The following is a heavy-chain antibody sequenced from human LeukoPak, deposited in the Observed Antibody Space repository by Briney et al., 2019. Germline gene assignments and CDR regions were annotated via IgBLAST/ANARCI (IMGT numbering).Heavy chain of an antibody. CDR1: GFTFSSYA. J-gene: IGHJ4*02. V-gene: IGHV3-21*01. Sequence: GGSLRLSCAASGFTFSSYAMSWVRQAPGKGLEWVSSISSSSSYIYYADSVKGRFTISRDNAKNSLYLQMNSLRAEDTAVYYCASQLLTTRGYSYGYNYWGQGTLVTVSS. CDR3: ASQLLTTRGYSYGYNY. D-gene: IGHD5-18*01. CDR2: ISSSSSYI.